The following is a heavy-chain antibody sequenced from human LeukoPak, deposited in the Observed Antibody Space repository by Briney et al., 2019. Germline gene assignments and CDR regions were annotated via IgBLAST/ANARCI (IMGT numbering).Heavy chain of an antibody. V-gene: IGHV3-23*01. CDR2: ISGSGGSA. CDR3: AKDRQITSSWNYFDY. J-gene: IGHJ4*02. D-gene: IGHD6-13*01. Sequence: GGSLGLSCAASGFTFSSYAMSWVRQTPGKGLEWVSGISGSGGSAYYADSVQGRFTISRDNSKNTLYLQLDSLRAEDTAVFYCAKDRQITSSWNYFDYWGQGTLVTVSS. CDR1: GFTFSSYA.